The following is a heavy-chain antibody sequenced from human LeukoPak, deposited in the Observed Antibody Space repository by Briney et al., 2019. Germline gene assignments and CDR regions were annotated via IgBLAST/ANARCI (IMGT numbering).Heavy chain of an antibody. CDR1: GYSISSGYY. CDR2: IYHSGST. Sequence: SETLSLTCTVSGYSISSGYYWGWIRQPPGKGLEWIGSIYHSGSTYYNPSLKSRVTISVDTSKNQSSLKLSSVTAADTAVYYCARAYYYDSSGYYEVPIDFDYWGQGTLVTVSS. V-gene: IGHV4-38-2*02. J-gene: IGHJ4*02. CDR3: ARAYYYDSSGYYEVPIDFDY. D-gene: IGHD3-22*01.